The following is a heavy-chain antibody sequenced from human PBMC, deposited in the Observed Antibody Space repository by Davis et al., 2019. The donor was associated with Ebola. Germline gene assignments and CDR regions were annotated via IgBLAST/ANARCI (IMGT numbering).Heavy chain of an antibody. CDR3: ARVTTIFGVVRNYFDY. CDR2: IYPGDSDT. V-gene: IGHV5-51*01. J-gene: IGHJ4*02. CDR1: GYSFTSYW. D-gene: IGHD3-3*01. Sequence: KVSCKGSGYSFTSYWIGWVRPMPGKGLEWMGIIYPGDSDTRYSPSFQGQVTISADKSISTAYLQWSSLKASDTAMYYCARVTTIFGVVRNYFDYWGQGTLVTVSS.